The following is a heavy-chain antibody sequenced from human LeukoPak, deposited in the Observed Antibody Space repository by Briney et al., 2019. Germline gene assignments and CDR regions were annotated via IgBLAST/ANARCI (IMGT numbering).Heavy chain of an antibody. J-gene: IGHJ4*02. CDR2: INPNSGGT. D-gene: IGHD3-22*01. CDR1: GYTFTGYY. V-gene: IGHV1-2*02. Sequence: ASVKVSCKASGYTFTGYYMHWVRQAPGQGLEWMGWINPNSGGTNYAQKFQGRVTMTRDTSTSTVYMELSSLRSDDTAVYYCAREDDSSGYPLFDYWGQGTLVTVSS. CDR3: AREDDSSGYPLFDY.